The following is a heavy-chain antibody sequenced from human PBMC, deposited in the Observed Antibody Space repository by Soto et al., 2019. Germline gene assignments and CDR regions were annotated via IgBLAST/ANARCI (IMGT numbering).Heavy chain of an antibody. CDR2: ITPTGVT. CDR1: GFTFSNYA. J-gene: IGHJ4*02. V-gene: IGHV3-23*01. Sequence: EMQLLESGGGLVQPGGSLRLFCAASGFTFSNYAMTWVRQAPGEGLEWVSTITPTGVTYYGDTVKGRFTISRDNCKSTLFLQMNSLRAEDTAIYYCARTDKFNSQSSGWANRFDCWGQGTLVTVSS. CDR3: ARTDKFNSQSSGWANRFDC. D-gene: IGHD6-19*01.